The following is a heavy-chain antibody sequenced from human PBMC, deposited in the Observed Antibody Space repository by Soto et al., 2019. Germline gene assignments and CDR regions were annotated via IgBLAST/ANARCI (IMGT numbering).Heavy chain of an antibody. J-gene: IGHJ4*02. CDR1: GFTFDDYT. CDR2: ISWDGGST. D-gene: IGHD4-17*01. V-gene: IGHV3-43*01. Sequence: EVQLVESGGVVVQPGGSLRLSCAASGFTFDDYTIHWVRQAPGKGLEWVSLISWDGGSTYYADSVKGRFTISRDNSKNSRYLQMNSLRTEDTALYYCAKDRGGDYGDWYYFDYWGQGTLVTVSS. CDR3: AKDRGGDYGDWYYFDY.